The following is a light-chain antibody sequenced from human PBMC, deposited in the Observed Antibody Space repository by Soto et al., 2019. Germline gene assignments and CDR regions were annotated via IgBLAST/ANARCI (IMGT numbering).Light chain of an antibody. CDR3: QAWGAGIKV. CDR1: SGHSSYA. CDR2: LNTDGSH. V-gene: IGLV4-69*01. Sequence: QSVLTQSPSASASLGASVNLTCTLSSGHSSYAIAWHQQQPDKGPRYLMKLNTDGSHNRGDGIPDRFSGSSSGAERYLTISSLQSEDEADYYCQAWGAGIKVFGGGTKVTVL. J-gene: IGLJ2*01.